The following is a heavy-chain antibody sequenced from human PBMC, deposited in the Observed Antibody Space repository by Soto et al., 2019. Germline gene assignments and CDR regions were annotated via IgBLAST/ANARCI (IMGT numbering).Heavy chain of an antibody. D-gene: IGHD5-18*01. V-gene: IGHV1-18*01. CDR3: ARDQPGYSYGYGLGY. J-gene: IGHJ4*02. Sequence: ASVKVSCKASGYTFTSYGISWVRQAPGQGLEWMGWINGYNGNTNYAQRLQGRVTMTTDTSTSTAYMELSSLRSEDTAVYYCARDQPGYSYGYGLGYWGQGTLVTVSS. CDR2: INGYNGNT. CDR1: GYTFTSYG.